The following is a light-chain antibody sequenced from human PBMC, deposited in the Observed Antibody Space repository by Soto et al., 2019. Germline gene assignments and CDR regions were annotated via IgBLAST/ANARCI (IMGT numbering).Light chain of an antibody. V-gene: IGKV1-5*01. CDR3: QQYNSYPWT. J-gene: IGKJ1*01. CDR2: AAS. Sequence: DIQMTQSPSTLSASVGDRVTITCRASQSISYWLAWYQQKPGNAPKLLIYAASSLQSGVPSRFSGSGSGTDFTLTISSLQPEDFATYYCQQYNSYPWTFGQGTKVDIK. CDR1: QSISYW.